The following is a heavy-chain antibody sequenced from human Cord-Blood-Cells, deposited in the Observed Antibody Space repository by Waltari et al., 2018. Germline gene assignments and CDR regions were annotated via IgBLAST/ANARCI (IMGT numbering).Heavy chain of an antibody. CDR2: IWYDGSNK. J-gene: IGHJ3*02. CDR3: ARGRLLGIYAFDI. D-gene: IGHD7-27*01. CDR1: GFTFSSYG. Sequence: QVQLVESGGGVVQPGRSLRLSCAASGFTFSSYGMHWVRQAPGKGVEWVAVIWYDGSNKDYADSVKGRFTISRDNSKNTLYLQMNSLRAEDTAVYYCARGRLLGIYAFDIWGQGTMVTVSS. V-gene: IGHV3-33*01.